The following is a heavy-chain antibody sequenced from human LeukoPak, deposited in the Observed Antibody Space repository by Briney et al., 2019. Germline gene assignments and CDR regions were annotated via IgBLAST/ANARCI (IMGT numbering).Heavy chain of an antibody. CDR1: GGSFIGGY. CDR2: GDQRGGT. V-gene: IGHV4-34*01. J-gene: IGHJ5*02. Sequence: SETLSLTCAVYGGSFIGGYWSWIRQPPGKGLEWIGEGDQRGGTKYNPSLKGRVTISADSSKNQFSLKLYYVSAAVTAVYYCAKNGQSGFSFDPWGQGTLVTVSS. CDR3: AKNGQSGFSFDP. D-gene: IGHD3-3*01.